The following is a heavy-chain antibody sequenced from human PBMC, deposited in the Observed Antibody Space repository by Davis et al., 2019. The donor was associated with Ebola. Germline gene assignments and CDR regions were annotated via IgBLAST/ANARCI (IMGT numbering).Heavy chain of an antibody. Sequence: SETLSLTCAVSGDSISSRNWWSWVRQLPGKGLEWIGEVYHGGNTNYNPSLKSRAIISVDKSKNQFSLKLSSVTAADTAVYFCANYLLPYWYFDLWGRGTLATVSS. J-gene: IGHJ2*01. CDR3: ANYLLPYWYFDL. CDR1: GDSISSRNW. V-gene: IGHV4-4*02. D-gene: IGHD3-10*01. CDR2: VYHGGNT.